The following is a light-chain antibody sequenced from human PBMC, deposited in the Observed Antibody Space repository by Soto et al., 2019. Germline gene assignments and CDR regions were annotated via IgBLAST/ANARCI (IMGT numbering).Light chain of an antibody. V-gene: IGKV2-30*01. Sequence: DVVMTQSPLSLPVTLGQSASISCKSSQSLGYSDGNTYVNWFQQRPGQPPRRLIYKVSERDSGVPERFSGSGSGTDFTLTISRVEAEDVGVYFCMQGTYWPFTFGPETKVDF. CDR1: QSLGYSDGNTY. CDR3: MQGTYWPFT. CDR2: KVS. J-gene: IGKJ3*01.